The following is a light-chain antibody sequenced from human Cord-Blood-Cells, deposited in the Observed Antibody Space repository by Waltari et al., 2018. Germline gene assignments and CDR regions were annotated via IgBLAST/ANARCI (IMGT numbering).Light chain of an antibody. V-gene: IGLV2-23*01. J-gene: IGLJ2*01. Sequence: QSALTQPASVSGSPGQSITISCTGTSSDVGSYNLVSWYQQHPGKAPKLMIYEGSKRPSGVSNRFSGSKSRNTSSLTISGLQAEDEADYYCCSYAGSRLVFGGGTKLTVL. CDR2: EGS. CDR1: SSDVGSYNL. CDR3: CSYAGSRLV.